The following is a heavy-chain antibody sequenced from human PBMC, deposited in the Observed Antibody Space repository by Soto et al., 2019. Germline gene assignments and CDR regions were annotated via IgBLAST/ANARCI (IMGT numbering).Heavy chain of an antibody. V-gene: IGHV3-23*01. CDR1: GFTFSRYA. Sequence: GGSLGLSCAASGFTFSRYAMSWVRQAPGKGLEWVSAISGSGGSTYYADSVKGRFTISRDNSKNTLYLQMNSLRAEDTAVYYCAKAKYSSGFPVPAYWGQGALVSVSS. D-gene: IGHD6-19*01. CDR2: ISGSGGST. J-gene: IGHJ4*02. CDR3: AKAKYSSGFPVPAY.